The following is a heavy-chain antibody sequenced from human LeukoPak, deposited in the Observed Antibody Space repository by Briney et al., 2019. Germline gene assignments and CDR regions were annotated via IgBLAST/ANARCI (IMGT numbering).Heavy chain of an antibody. CDR3: ARHRHSGYLSDY. D-gene: IGHD5-12*01. J-gene: IGHJ4*02. V-gene: IGHV1-18*01. CDR2: IGGYNGNT. Sequence: ASVKVSCKASGYTFTNYGISWVRQAPGQGLEWMGWIGGYNGNTNYAQKFQGRVTMTTDTSTSTAYMELRNLRSDDTAVYYCARHRHSGYLSDYWGQGTLVTVSS. CDR1: GYTFTNYG.